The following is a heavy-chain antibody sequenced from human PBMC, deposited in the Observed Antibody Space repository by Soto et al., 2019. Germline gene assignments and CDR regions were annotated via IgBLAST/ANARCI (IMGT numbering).Heavy chain of an antibody. V-gene: IGHV4-4*02. J-gene: IGHJ5*02. CDR3: ATLPPRIVGTVLPIAT. CDR1: GDSISSTHW. D-gene: IGHD2-21*01. Sequence: QVYLHQSGPGLVKPSGTLSLTCAVSGDSISSTHWWTWVRQTPGKGLEWIGEVSHSGSTSYTPSLKSRVTLSVDKSNNQFSLKLTSVTAADTAVYYCATLPPRIVGTVLPIATWGQGTLVSVSS. CDR2: VSHSGST.